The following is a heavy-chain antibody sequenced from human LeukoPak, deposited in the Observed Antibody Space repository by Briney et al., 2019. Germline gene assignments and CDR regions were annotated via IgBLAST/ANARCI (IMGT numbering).Heavy chain of an antibody. V-gene: IGHV3-30-3*01. D-gene: IGHD2-2*01. J-gene: IGHJ4*02. CDR2: ISYDGSNK. CDR1: GVTFSIYA. Sequence: GRSLRLSCAASGVTFSIYAMHWVRQPPDKGLEWVAVISYDGSNKYYADSVKGRFTISRDNSKNTLYLQMNSLRAEDTAVYYCARGYCSSTSCSPFDYWGQGTLVTVSS. CDR3: ARGYCSSTSCSPFDY.